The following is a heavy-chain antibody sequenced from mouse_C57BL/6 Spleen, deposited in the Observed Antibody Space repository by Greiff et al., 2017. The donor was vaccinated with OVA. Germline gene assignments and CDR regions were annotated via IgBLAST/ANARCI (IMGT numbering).Heavy chain of an antibody. J-gene: IGHJ4*01. CDR3: ARDKVAGAMDY. Sequence: EVKLMESGPGLVKPSQSLSLTCSVTGYSITSGYYWNWIRQFPGNKLEWMGYISYDGSNNYNPSLKNRISITRDTSKNQFFLKLNSVTTEDTATYYCARDKVAGAMDYWGQGTSVTVSS. CDR2: ISYDGSN. D-gene: IGHD1-1*01. CDR1: GYSITSGYY. V-gene: IGHV3-6*01.